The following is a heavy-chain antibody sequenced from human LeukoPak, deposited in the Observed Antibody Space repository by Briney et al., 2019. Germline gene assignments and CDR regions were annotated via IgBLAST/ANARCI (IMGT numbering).Heavy chain of an antibody. Sequence: GGSLRLSCAASGFTFSSYAMHWVRQAPGKGLEWVAVISYDGSNKYYADSVKGRFTISRDNSKNTLYLQMNSLRAEDTAVYYCAKGPTYYYDSSGPHFDYWGQGTLVTVSS. CDR1: GFTFSSYA. J-gene: IGHJ4*02. V-gene: IGHV3-30*04. D-gene: IGHD3-22*01. CDR3: AKGPTYYYDSSGPHFDY. CDR2: ISYDGSNK.